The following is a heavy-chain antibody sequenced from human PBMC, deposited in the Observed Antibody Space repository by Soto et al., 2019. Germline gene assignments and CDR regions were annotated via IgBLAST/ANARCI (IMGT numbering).Heavy chain of an antibody. V-gene: IGHV1-2*02. J-gene: IGHJ3*02. CDR2: INTKTGGT. D-gene: IGHD3-9*01. CDR3: AADKVAFDM. CDR1: GYIFTGYY. Sequence: ASVKVSCKASGYIFTGYYIQWVRQAPGQRLEWMGWINTKTGGTKYAQKFQGRVTMTRDTSINTAYMEVSRLRSDDTAVYYCAADKVAFDMWGQGTMVTVSS.